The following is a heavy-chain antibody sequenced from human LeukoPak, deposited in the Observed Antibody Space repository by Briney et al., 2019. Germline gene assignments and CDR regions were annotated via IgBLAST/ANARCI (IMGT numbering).Heavy chain of an antibody. D-gene: IGHD5-18*01. Sequence: GASVKVSCKASGYTFTGYYMHWVRQAPGQGLEWMGWINPNSGGTNYAQKFQGRVTMTRDTSISTAYMELSRLRSDDTAVYYYARDLAPGDTAMAHYYYYGMDVWGQGTTVTVSS. V-gene: IGHV1-2*02. CDR1: GYTFTGYY. CDR3: ARDLAPGDTAMAHYYYYGMDV. J-gene: IGHJ6*02. CDR2: INPNSGGT.